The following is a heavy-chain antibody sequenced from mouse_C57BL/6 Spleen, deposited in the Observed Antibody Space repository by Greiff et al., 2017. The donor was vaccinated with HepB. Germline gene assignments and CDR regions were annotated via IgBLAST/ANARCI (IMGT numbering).Heavy chain of an antibody. D-gene: IGHD1-1*01. Sequence: EVQLQQSGAELVRPGASVKLSCTASGFNIKDDYMHWVKQRPEQGLEWIGWIDPENGDTEYASKFQGKATITADTSSNTAYLQLSSLTSEDTAVYYCTALLRRRVGYYAMDYWGQGTSVTVSS. J-gene: IGHJ4*01. CDR1: GFNIKDDY. V-gene: IGHV14-4*01. CDR2: IDPENGDT. CDR3: TALLRRRVGYYAMDY.